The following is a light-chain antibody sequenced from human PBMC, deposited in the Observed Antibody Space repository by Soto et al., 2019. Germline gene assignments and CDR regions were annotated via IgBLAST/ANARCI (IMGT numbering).Light chain of an antibody. Sequence: EIVLTQSPGTLSLSPGERATLSCRSSQCITSSYLAWYQQKPGQAPRLLIYGASNRATGIPARFSGSGSGTDFTLTISSLEPEDFAVYYCQQRSNWPPWTFGQGTKVDIK. V-gene: IGKV3-11*01. CDR3: QQRSNWPPWT. J-gene: IGKJ1*01. CDR1: QCITSSY. CDR2: GAS.